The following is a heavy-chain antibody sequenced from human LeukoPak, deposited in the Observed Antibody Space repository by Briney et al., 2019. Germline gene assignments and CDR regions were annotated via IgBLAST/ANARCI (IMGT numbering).Heavy chain of an antibody. CDR2: LSGSGVST. J-gene: IGHJ4*02. D-gene: IGHD3-16*01. CDR1: GFTLSSYA. V-gene: IGHV3-23*01. CDR3: AKDLSYAFDY. Sequence: GGSLRLSCAASGFTLSSYAMSWVRQAPGKGLEWVSPLSGSGVSTYYADTVKGRFTISRDNSKNTLYLQMNSLRAEDTAVYYCAKDLSYAFDYWGQGTLVTVSS.